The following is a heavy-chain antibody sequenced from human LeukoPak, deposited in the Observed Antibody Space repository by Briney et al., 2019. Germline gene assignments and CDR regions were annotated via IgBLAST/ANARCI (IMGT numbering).Heavy chain of an antibody. CDR3: AREAVAGAHFDY. D-gene: IGHD6-19*01. J-gene: IGHJ4*02. CDR1: GYTFTSFY. Sequence: ASVKVSCKASGYTFTSFYMHWVRQAPGQGLEWMGIINPSGGSTSYAQKFQGRVTMTRDTSTSTVYMELSSLRSEDTAVYYCAREAVAGAHFDYWGQGTLVTVSS. V-gene: IGHV1-46*01. CDR2: INPSGGST.